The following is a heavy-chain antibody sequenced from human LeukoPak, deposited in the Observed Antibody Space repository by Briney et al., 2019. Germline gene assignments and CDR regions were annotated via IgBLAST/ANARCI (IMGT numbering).Heavy chain of an antibody. V-gene: IGHV4-39*01. Sequence: SETLSLTCTVSGGSISSSSYYWGWIRQPPGKGLEWIGSIYYSGSTYYNPSLKSRVTISVDTSKNQFSLKLSSVTAADTAVYYCARMVRIAAAGKGFDYWGQGTLVTVSS. CDR1: GGSISSSSYY. CDR3: ARMVRIAAAGKGFDY. CDR2: IYYSGST. D-gene: IGHD6-13*01. J-gene: IGHJ4*02.